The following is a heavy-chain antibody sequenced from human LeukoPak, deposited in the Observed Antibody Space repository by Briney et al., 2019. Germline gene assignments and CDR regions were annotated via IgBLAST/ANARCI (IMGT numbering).Heavy chain of an antibody. CDR2: INHSGST. CDR3: ARSNRVIPRRYFDY. J-gene: IGHJ4*02. Sequence: SETLSLTCAVYGGSFSGYYWSWIRQPPGKGLEWIGEINHSGSTNYNPSLKSRVTISVDTSKTQFSLKLSSVTAADTAVYYCARSNRVIPRRYFDYWGQGTLVTVSS. CDR1: GGSFSGYY. V-gene: IGHV4-34*01. D-gene: IGHD3-22*01.